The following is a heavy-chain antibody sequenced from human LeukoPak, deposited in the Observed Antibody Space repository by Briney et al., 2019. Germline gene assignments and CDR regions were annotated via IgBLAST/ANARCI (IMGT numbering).Heavy chain of an antibody. D-gene: IGHD3-3*01. CDR3: ARGSLLKRITIFGVVKAFDY. V-gene: IGHV1-69*13. Sequence: GASVKVSCKASGGTFSSYAISWVRQAPGQGLEWMGGIIPIFGTANYAQKFQGRVTITADESTSTAYMELSSLRSEDTAVYYCARGSLLKRITIFGVVKAFDYWGQGTLVTVSS. CDR1: GGTFSSYA. J-gene: IGHJ4*02. CDR2: IIPIFGTA.